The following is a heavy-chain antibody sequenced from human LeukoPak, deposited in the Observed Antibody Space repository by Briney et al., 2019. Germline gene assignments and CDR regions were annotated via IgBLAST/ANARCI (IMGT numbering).Heavy chain of an antibody. D-gene: IGHD3-22*01. J-gene: IGHJ6*03. CDR2: INWKGGSI. CDR3: ALGRQDYYDSSGYYYEYYYMDV. V-gene: IGHV3-20*04. Sequence: GGSLGLSCAASGFTFDDYDINWVRQAPGKGLEWVSHINWKGGSIGYADSVKGRFTISRDNAKNSVYLQMNSLRAEDTALYYCALGRQDYYDSSGYYYEYYYMDVWGKGTTVTISS. CDR1: GFTFDDYD.